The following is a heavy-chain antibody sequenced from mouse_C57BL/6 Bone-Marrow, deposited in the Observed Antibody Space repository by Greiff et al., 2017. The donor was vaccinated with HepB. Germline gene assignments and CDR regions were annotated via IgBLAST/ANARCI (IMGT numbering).Heavy chain of an antibody. D-gene: IGHD1-1*01. V-gene: IGHV7-3*01. J-gene: IGHJ2*01. CDR2: IRNKANGYTT. CDR3: ARYLRGLFDC. CDR1: GFTFTDYY. Sequence: EVMLVESGGGLVQPGGSLSLSCAASGFTFTDYYMSWVRQPPGKALEWLGFIRNKANGYTTEYSASVKGRFTISRDNSQSILYLQMNALRAEDSATYYCARYLRGLFDCWGQGTTLTVSS.